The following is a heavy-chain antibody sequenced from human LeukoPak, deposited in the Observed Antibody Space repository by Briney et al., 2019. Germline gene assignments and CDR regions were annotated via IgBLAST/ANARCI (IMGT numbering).Heavy chain of an antibody. CDR2: INHSGST. D-gene: IGHD3-9*01. J-gene: IGHJ6*04. Sequence: SGTLSLTCAVYGGSFSGYYWSWIRQPPGKGLEWIGEINHSGSTNYNPSLKSRVTISVDTSKNQFSLKLSSVTAADTAVYYCASGPITDYDILTGYYTYYYYYGMDVWGKGTTVTVSS. V-gene: IGHV4-34*01. CDR3: ASGPITDYDILTGYYTYYYYYGMDV. CDR1: GGSFSGYY.